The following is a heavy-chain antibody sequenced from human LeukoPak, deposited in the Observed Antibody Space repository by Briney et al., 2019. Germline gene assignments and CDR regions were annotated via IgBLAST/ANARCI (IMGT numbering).Heavy chain of an antibody. CDR1: GFTVSSNY. CDR3: ARDNPIHDAFDI. J-gene: IGHJ3*02. CDR2: IYSGGST. D-gene: IGHD2-21*01. Sequence: GGSLRLSCAASGFTVSSNYMSWVRQAPGKGLEWVSVIYSGGSTYYADSVKGRFTISRDNSKNTLRLQMNSLRADDTAVYYCARDNPIHDAFDIWGQGTMVTVSS. V-gene: IGHV3-53*01.